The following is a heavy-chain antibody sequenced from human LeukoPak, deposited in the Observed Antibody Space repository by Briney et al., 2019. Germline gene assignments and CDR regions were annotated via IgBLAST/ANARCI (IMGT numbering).Heavy chain of an antibody. Sequence: PSEILSLTCTVSGGSISDYYWSWIRQSAGKGLEWIGHIDTSGNTNYNPSLKSRVTMSQDTSKNHFSLEVISVTAADTAVYYCARTRLGVGYYYMDVWGKGTTVTISS. CDR2: IDTSGNT. J-gene: IGHJ6*03. D-gene: IGHD3-10*01. CDR3: ARTRLGVGYYYMDV. V-gene: IGHV4-4*07. CDR1: GGSISDYY.